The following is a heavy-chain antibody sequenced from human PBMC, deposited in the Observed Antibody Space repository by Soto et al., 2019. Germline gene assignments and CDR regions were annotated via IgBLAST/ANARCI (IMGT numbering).Heavy chain of an antibody. Sequence: PSETLSLTCTVSGGSISSGDYYWSWIRQPPGKGLEWIGYIYYSGSTYYNPSLKSRVTISVDTSKNQFSLKLSSVTAADTAVYYCARITYYDISTGALAYWGQGTLVTVSS. D-gene: IGHD3-9*01. V-gene: IGHV4-30-4*01. J-gene: IGHJ4*02. CDR2: IYYSGST. CDR1: GGSISSGDYY. CDR3: ARITYYDISTGALAY.